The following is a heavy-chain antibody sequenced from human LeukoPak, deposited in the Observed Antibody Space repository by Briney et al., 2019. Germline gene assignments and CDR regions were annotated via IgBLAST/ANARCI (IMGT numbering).Heavy chain of an antibody. CDR3: VKDPSSVVVATTAFDY. Sequence: GGSLRLSCAASGFTFSSYGMHWVRQAPGKGLEYVSTISSNGGSTSYADSVKGRFTISRGNSKNTLYLQMSSLRAEDTAVYYCVKDPSSVVVATTAFDYWGQGTLVTVSS. CDR1: GFTFSSYG. D-gene: IGHD2-15*01. CDR2: ISSNGGST. V-gene: IGHV3-64D*06. J-gene: IGHJ4*02.